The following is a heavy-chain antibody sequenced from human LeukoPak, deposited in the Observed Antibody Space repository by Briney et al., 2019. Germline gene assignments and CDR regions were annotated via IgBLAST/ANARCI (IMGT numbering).Heavy chain of an antibody. Sequence: PGGSLRLSCAASGFTFSSYWMSWVRQPPGKGLEWIGSIHYSGNTYYNPSLKSRVTISVDTSKNQFSLKLSSVTAADTAVYYCARGGLAYYFDYWGQGTLVTVSS. J-gene: IGHJ4*02. D-gene: IGHD3-16*01. CDR2: IHYSGNT. CDR1: GFTFSSYW. V-gene: IGHV4-39*07. CDR3: ARGGLAYYFDY.